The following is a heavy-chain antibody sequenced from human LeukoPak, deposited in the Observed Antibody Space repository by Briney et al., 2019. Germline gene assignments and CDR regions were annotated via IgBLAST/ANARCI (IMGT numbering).Heavy chain of an antibody. D-gene: IGHD5-12*01. Sequence: SETLSLTCTVAGGSISSYYWSWIRQPPGKGLEWIGYIYYSGSTNYNPSLKSRVTISVDTSKNQFSLKLSSVTAADTAMYYCARVSGYDWESFYDYWGQGSLVTVSS. CDR1: GGSISSYY. V-gene: IGHV4-59*01. J-gene: IGHJ4*02. CDR2: IYYSGST. CDR3: ARVSGYDWESFYDY.